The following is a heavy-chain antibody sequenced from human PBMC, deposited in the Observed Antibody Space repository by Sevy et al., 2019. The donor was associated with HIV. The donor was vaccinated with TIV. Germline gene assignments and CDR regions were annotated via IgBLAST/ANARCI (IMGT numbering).Heavy chain of an antibody. CDR3: ARGLSGWDPDYYYYYGMDV. V-gene: IGHV3-11*01. Sequence: GGSLRLSCAASGFTFSDYYMRWIRQAPGKGLEWVSYISSSGSTIYYADSVKGRFTISRDNAKNSLYLQMNSLRAEDTAVYYCARGLSGWDPDYYYYYGMDVWGQGTTVTVSS. CDR2: ISSSGSTI. D-gene: IGHD6-19*01. J-gene: IGHJ6*02. CDR1: GFTFSDYY.